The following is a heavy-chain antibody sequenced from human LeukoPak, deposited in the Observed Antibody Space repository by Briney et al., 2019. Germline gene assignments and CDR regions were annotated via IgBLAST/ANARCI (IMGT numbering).Heavy chain of an antibody. CDR2: ISAYNGNT. CDR3: ARDTDDYYYYYGMDV. J-gene: IGHJ6*02. Sequence: ASVKVSCKASGYTFTSYGISWVRQAPGQGLEWMGWISAYNGNTNYAQKLQGRVTMTTDTSTSTAYMELRSLRFDDTAVYYCARDTDDYYYYYGMDVWGQGTTVTVSS. CDR1: GYTFTSYG. D-gene: IGHD4-17*01. V-gene: IGHV1-18*01.